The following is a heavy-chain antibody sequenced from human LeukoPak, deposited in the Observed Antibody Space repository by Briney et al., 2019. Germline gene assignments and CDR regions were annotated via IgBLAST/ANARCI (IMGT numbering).Heavy chain of an antibody. CDR2: ISGSGGST. V-gene: IGHV3-23*01. D-gene: IGHD3-22*01. Sequence: PGGSLRLSRAASGFTFSSYAMSWVRQAPGKGLEWVSAISGSGGSTYYADSVKGRFTISRDNSKNTLYLQMNSLRAEDTAVYYCAKDPVYDSSGYYVDWGQGTLVTVSS. CDR3: AKDPVYDSSGYYVD. CDR1: GFTFSSYA. J-gene: IGHJ4*02.